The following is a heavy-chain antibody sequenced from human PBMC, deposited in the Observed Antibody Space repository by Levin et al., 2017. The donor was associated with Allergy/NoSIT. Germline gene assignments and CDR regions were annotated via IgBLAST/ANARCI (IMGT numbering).Heavy chain of an antibody. Sequence: GGSLRLSCKVSGYTLTELSMHWVRQAPGKGLEWMGGFDPEDGETIYAQKFQGRVTMTEDTSTDTAYMELSSLRSEDTAVYYCATNLNYYDSSGYYRLFDYWGQGTLVTVSS. CDR2: FDPEDGET. D-gene: IGHD3-22*01. J-gene: IGHJ4*02. CDR1: GYTLTELS. CDR3: ATNLNYYDSSGYYRLFDY. V-gene: IGHV1-24*01.